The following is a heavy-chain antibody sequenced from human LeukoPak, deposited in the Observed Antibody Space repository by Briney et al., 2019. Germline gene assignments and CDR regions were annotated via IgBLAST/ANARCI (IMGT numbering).Heavy chain of an antibody. CDR1: GGSFSGYY. CDR3: AKSNGDGLIDI. D-gene: IGHD2-21*01. J-gene: IGHJ3*02. Sequence: SETLSLTCAVYGGSFSGYYWSWIRQPPGKGLEWIGEINHGGSSTYNPSLKSRVTISLDTSKNQFSLNLNSVTAADTAVYSCAKSNGDGLIDIWGQGTMVTVSS. CDR2: INHGGSS. V-gene: IGHV4-34*01.